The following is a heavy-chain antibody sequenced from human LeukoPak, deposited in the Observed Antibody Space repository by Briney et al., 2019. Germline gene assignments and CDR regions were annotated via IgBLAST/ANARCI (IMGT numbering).Heavy chain of an antibody. J-gene: IGHJ6*02. V-gene: IGHV1-69*13. D-gene: IGHD3-22*01. CDR1: GGTFSSYA. CDR3: ARTPGMVVVKTFYCMDV. Sequence: ASVKVSCKASGGTFSSYAISWVRQAPGQGLEWVGGIIPIFGTANYAQKFQGRVTITADESTSTAYMELSSLRSEDTAVYYCARTPGMVVVKTFYCMDVWGQGTTVTVSS. CDR2: IIPIFGTA.